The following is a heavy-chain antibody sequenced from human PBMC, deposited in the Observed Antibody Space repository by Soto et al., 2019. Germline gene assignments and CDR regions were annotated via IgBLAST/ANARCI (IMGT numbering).Heavy chain of an antibody. D-gene: IGHD2-2*01. CDR2: IYYSGST. CDR3: ARGVPGARFDY. V-gene: IGHV4-30-4*01. Sequence: QVQLQESGPGLVKPSQTLSLTCTVSGSSIGSGDYYWSWIRQPPGKGLEWIGYIYYSGSTYYNPSLTSRVIXSXXTSKNECSHNLSPVTAGNTAVSYCARGVPGARFDYSGQGTLVDVAS. CDR1: GSSIGSGDYY. J-gene: IGHJ4*02.